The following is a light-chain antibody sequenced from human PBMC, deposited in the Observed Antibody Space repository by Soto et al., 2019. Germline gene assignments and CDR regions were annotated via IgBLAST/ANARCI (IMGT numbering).Light chain of an antibody. V-gene: IGLV2-14*01. J-gene: IGLJ1*01. Sequence: QSALTQPASVSGSPGQAITISCTGTSSDVGGYNYVSWYQQHPAKAPKFMIYDVSNRPSGVSNRFSGSKSGNTASLTISGLQAEDEADYCCSSYTTSNTSQIVFGTGTKVTVL. CDR2: DVS. CDR3: SSYTTSNTSQIV. CDR1: SSDVGGYNY.